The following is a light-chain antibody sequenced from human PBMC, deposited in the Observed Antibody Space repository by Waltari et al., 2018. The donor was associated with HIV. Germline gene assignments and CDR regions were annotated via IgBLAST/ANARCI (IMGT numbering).Light chain of an antibody. CDR3: QAWDSYTAL. CDR1: KLGEGY. Sequence: SFELTQPPSVSVSPGQTADIPCSGDKLGEGYACWYQQRPGQSPVLVIYQDNKRPSGIPERFSGSNSGNTATLTISGTQAMDEADYYCQAWDSYTALFGGGTKLTVL. J-gene: IGLJ2*01. V-gene: IGLV3-1*01. CDR2: QDN.